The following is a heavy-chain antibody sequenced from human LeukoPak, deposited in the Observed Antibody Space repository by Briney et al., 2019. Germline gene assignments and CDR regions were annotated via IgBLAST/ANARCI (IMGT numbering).Heavy chain of an antibody. Sequence: PGGSLRLSCEASGFTFSTYWMRWVRQPPGKGLEWVANIKQDGSEKYYVDSVKGRFTISRDNAKNSLYLQMNSLRAEDTAMYYCARDSAGNDYWGQGTLVTVSS. CDR1: GFTFSTYW. CDR2: IKQDGSEK. D-gene: IGHD6-13*01. CDR3: ARDSAGNDY. V-gene: IGHV3-7*01. J-gene: IGHJ4*02.